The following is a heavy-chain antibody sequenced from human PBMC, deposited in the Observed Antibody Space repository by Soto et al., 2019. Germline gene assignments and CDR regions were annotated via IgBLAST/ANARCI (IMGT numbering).Heavy chain of an antibody. J-gene: IGHJ4*02. V-gene: IGHV3-23*01. CDR3: ARRGSGSYFDD. CDR1: GFTFSSYA. CDR2: ISGSGGST. Sequence: EVPLLESGGGLVQPGGSLRLSCAASGFTFSSYAMRWVRQAPVKGLEWVSAISGSGGSTYYADSVKGRFTISRDNSKNTLYLQMNSLRAEDTAVYCCARRGSGSYFDDWGQGTLVTVSS. D-gene: IGHD1-26*01.